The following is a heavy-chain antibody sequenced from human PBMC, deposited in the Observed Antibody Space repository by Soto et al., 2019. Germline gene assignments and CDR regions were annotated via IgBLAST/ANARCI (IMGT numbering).Heavy chain of an antibody. Sequence: PSETLSLPRTVSGGPLSNFYWGWIRQPPGKGLEWIGYINYSGTTSYTPSLNSRVTISVDTSKNQFSLKLNSVTAADTAVYYCARVSYYGSGATVVGYWGLGPLVTVSS. CDR3: ARVSYYGSGATVVGY. J-gene: IGHJ4*02. CDR1: GGPLSNFY. D-gene: IGHD3-10*01. CDR2: INYSGTT. V-gene: IGHV4-59*01.